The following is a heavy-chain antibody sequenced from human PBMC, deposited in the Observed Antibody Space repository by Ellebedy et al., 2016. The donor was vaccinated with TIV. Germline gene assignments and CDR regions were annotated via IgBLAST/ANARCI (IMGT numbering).Heavy chain of an antibody. CDR2: VSYDGSHK. V-gene: IGHV3-30*04. J-gene: IGHJ4*02. Sequence: GESLKISXAASGFTFSSYAMHWVRQAPGKGLEWVAVVSYDGSHKYYADSVKGRFTISRDNSKNTLYLQMNSLRAEDTAVYYCASPPLVRGVIKYWGQGTLVTVSS. CDR3: ASPPLVRGVIKY. CDR1: GFTFSSYA. D-gene: IGHD3-10*01.